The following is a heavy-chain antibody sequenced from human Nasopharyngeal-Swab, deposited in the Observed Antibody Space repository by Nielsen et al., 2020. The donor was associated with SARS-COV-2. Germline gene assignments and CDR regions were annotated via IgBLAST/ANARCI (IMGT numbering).Heavy chain of an antibody. CDR1: GFTFSSYA. J-gene: IGHJ5*02. V-gene: IGHV3-23*01. Sequence: GESLKISCAASGFTFSSYAMSWVRQAPGKGLEWVSAISGSGGSTYYADSVKGRFTISRDNSKNTLYLQMNSLRAEDTAVYYCAKDQSRVAANWFDPWGQGTLVTVSS. CDR2: ISGSGGST. D-gene: IGHD6-13*01. CDR3: AKDQSRVAANWFDP.